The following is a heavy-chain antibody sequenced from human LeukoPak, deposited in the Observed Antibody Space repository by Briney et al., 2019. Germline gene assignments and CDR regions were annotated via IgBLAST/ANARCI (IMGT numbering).Heavy chain of an antibody. J-gene: IGHJ4*02. CDR3: ARDTSFAVGATRDF. D-gene: IGHD1-26*01. CDR1: GFTFSSYA. V-gene: IGHV3-30*04. CDR2: VSYDGSNK. Sequence: GRSLRLSCAASGFTFSSYAMPWVRRAPGKGLGWVAVVSYDGSNKYYANSVKGRFTISRDKSNNTLHLQMNSLRAEDTATYYCARDTSFAVGATRDFGGQGTLVTVSS.